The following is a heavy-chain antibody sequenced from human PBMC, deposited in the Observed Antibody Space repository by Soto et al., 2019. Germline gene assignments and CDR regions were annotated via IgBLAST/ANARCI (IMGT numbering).Heavy chain of an antibody. D-gene: IGHD4-17*01. V-gene: IGHV2-5*02. CDR1: GFSLSNSGVG. CDR3: ATCTLHDYADYDPGASHVFDS. J-gene: IGHJ4*02. Sequence: QITLKESGPSPVKPTQTLTVTCTFSGFSLSNSGVGVAWIRQPPGKALELLALIYGDNDKRYNPSLKTSLTTTKYTSNNQVVLTMANMDPVYTATNSCATCTLHDYADYDPGASHVFDSWGQGALVTVSS. CDR2: IYGDNDK.